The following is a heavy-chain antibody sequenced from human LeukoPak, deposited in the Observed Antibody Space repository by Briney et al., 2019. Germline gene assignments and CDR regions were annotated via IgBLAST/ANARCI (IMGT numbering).Heavy chain of an antibody. CDR2: INHSGST. CDR3: ARGRRSRLSLQKNWFDP. J-gene: IGHJ5*02. V-gene: IGHV4-34*01. Sequence: SETLSLTCAVYGGSFSGYYWSWIRQPPGKGLEWIGEINHSGSTNYNPSLKSRVTISVDTSKNQFSLKLSSVTAADTAVYYCARGRRSRLSLQKNWFDPWGQGTLVTVSS. CDR1: GGSFSGYY. D-gene: IGHD3-16*02.